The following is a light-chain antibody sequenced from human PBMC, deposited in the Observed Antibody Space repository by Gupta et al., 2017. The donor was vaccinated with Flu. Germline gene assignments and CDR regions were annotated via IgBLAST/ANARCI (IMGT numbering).Light chain of an antibody. V-gene: IGKV1-39*01. CDR3: QQSDSAPSWT. CDR1: QRISNY. J-gene: IGKJ1*01. CDR2: AAS. Sequence: DIQMTQSPSSQSASVGDRVTITCRASQRISNYLNWYQQKPGKAPKLLIYAASSLQSGVPSRFSGSGSGTDFTLTISSRQPEDFATYYCQQSDSAPSWTFGQGTKVEIK.